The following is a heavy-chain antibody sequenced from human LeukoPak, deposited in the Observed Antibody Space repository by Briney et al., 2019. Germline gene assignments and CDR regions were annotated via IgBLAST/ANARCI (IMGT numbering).Heavy chain of an antibody. V-gene: IGHV3-53*01. Sequence: GASLRLSCAASGFTVSSNYMSWVRQAPGKGLEWVSVIYSGGSTYYADSVKGRFTISRDNSKNTLYLQMNSLRAEDTAVYYCARRAGAYSHPYDYWGQGTLVTVSS. J-gene: IGHJ4*02. CDR2: IYSGGST. CDR3: ARRAGAYSHPYDY. CDR1: GFTVSSNY. D-gene: IGHD4/OR15-4a*01.